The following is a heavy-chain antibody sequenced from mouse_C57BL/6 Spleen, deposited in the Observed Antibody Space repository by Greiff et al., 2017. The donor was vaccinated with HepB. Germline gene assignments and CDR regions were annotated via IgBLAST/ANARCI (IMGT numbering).Heavy chain of an antibody. J-gene: IGHJ3*01. CDR3: ARSGGQLRLPAWFAY. Sequence: QVQLQQSGTELVKPGASVKLSCKASGYTFTSYWMHWVKQRPGQGLEWIGNINPSNGGTNYNEKFKSKATLTVDKSSSTAYMQLSSLTSEDSAVYYCARSGGQLRLPAWFAYWGQGTLVTVSA. D-gene: IGHD3-2*02. CDR1: GYTFTSYW. CDR2: INPSNGGT. V-gene: IGHV1-53*01.